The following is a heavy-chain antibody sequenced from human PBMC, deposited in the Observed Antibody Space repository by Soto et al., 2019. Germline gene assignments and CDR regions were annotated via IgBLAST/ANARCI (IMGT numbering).Heavy chain of an antibody. Sequence: QVHLQESGPGRVKPSETLSLTCSVSGGSVYDFYWNWLRQTPGKGLEWIGNIYNNGRTNYNPSLKNRVTISIDTSKNQFSLHLSSVTTADTAMYSCARGHGIYVRFDSWGQGTLVSVSS. CDR3: ARGHGIYVRFDS. D-gene: IGHD3-10*02. J-gene: IGHJ4*02. V-gene: IGHV4-59*02. CDR2: IYNNGRT. CDR1: GGSVYDFY.